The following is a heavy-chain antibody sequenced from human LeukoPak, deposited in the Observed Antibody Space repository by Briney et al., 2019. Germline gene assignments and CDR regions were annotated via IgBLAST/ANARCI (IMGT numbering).Heavy chain of an antibody. D-gene: IGHD3-3*01. Sequence: PGGSLRLSCAASGFTFSSHWMSWVRQAPGKGLEWVANIKQDGSDKYHVDSVKGRFTISRDNAKNSLYLQMNSLRAEDTAVYYCARVLKGQRSYDFWSGYYNNRFDPWGQGTLVTVSS. CDR3: ARVLKGQRSYDFWSGYYNNRFDP. J-gene: IGHJ5*02. CDR2: IKQDGSDK. V-gene: IGHV3-7*01. CDR1: GFTFSSHW.